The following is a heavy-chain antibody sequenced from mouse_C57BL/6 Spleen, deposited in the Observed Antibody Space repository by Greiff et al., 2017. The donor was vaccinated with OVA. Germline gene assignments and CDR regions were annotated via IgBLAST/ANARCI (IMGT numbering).Heavy chain of an antibody. J-gene: IGHJ4*01. CDR1: GYTFTSYW. Sequence: QVQLQQPGAELVKPGASVKLSCKASGYTFTSYWMRWVKQRPGQGLEWIGMIHPNSGSTNYNEKFKSKATLTVDKSSSTAYMQLSSLTSEDSAVYYCATSYYDDYAMDYWGQGTSVTVSS. D-gene: IGHD2-4*01. CDR3: ATSYYDDYAMDY. CDR2: IHPNSGST. V-gene: IGHV1-64*01.